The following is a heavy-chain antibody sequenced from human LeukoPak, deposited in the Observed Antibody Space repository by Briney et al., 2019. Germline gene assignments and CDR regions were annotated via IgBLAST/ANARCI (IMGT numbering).Heavy chain of an antibody. D-gene: IGHD2-21*02. Sequence: GGSLRLSCAASGFTVSSNYMSWVRQAPGKGLEWVSVIYSGGSTYYADSVKGRFTISRDNPKNTLYLQMNSLRAEDTAVYYCARDAYCGGDCLNDAFDIWGQGTMVTVSS. CDR2: IYSGGST. V-gene: IGHV3-66*01. J-gene: IGHJ3*02. CDR3: ARDAYCGGDCLNDAFDI. CDR1: GFTVSSNY.